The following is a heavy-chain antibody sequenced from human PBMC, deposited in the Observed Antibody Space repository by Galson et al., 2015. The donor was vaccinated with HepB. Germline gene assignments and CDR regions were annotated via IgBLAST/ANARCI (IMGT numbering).Heavy chain of an antibody. J-gene: IGHJ3*02. D-gene: IGHD3-22*01. V-gene: IGHV3-66*01. CDR1: GFTVSSNY. CDR3: ASDYDSSGTDAFDI. CDR2: IYSGGST. Sequence: SLRLSCAASGFTVSSNYMSWVRQAPGKGLEWVSVIYSGGSTYYADSVKGRFTISRDNSKNTLYLQMNSLRAEDTAVYYCASDYDSSGTDAFDIWGQGTMVTVPS.